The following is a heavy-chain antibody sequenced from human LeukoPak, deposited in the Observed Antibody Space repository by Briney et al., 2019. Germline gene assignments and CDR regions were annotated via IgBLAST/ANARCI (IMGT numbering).Heavy chain of an antibody. CDR2: INSDGSSA. CDR1: GFTFSNYA. V-gene: IGHV3-74*01. CDR3: ARDRATAMFDY. J-gene: IGHJ4*02. D-gene: IGHD5-18*01. Sequence: GGSLRLSCAASGFTFSNYAMHWVRQAPGKGLVWVSRINSDGSSATYADSVEGRFTISRDNAKNTPYLQMNSLRAEDTAVYYCARDRATAMFDYWAQGTLVTVSS.